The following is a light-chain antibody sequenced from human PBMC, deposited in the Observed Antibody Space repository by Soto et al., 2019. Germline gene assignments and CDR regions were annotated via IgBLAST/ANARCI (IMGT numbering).Light chain of an antibody. Sequence: EIVLTKSQGTLSLSPGERATLSCRASKSVSSSYLAWYQQKPGQAPRLLIYGASSRATGIPDRFSGSGSGTDFTLTISRLEPEDFAVYYCQQYGSSPLTFGGGTKVEIK. CDR2: GAS. CDR1: KSVSSSY. V-gene: IGKV3-20*01. CDR3: QQYGSSPLT. J-gene: IGKJ4*01.